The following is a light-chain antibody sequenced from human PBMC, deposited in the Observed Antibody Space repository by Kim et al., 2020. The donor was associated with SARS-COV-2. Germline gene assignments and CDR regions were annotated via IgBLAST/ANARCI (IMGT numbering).Light chain of an antibody. CDR1: SHRSYY. Sequence: VDLGHTVRITCQGESHRSYYAIWYQQKPGQAPIVVIYGKNNRPSGIPARFSGSSSGDTASLTITGTQAGDEADYYCNSRGSNDNVLFGGGTQLTVL. J-gene: IGLJ2*01. V-gene: IGLV3-19*01. CDR3: NSRGSNDNVL. CDR2: GKN.